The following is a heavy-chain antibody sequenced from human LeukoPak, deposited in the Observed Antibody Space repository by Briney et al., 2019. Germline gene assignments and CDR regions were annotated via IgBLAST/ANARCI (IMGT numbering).Heavy chain of an antibody. Sequence: SETLSLTCTVSGGSISFYYWIWIRQPAGKGLEWIGRVYSSGSTNYNPSLKSRVTMSVDTSKNQFSLRLSSVTAADTAVYYCARPSRDGYRYTFDYWGQGILVTVSS. V-gene: IGHV4-4*07. D-gene: IGHD5-24*01. CDR1: GGSISFYY. CDR2: VYSSGST. CDR3: ARPSRDGYRYTFDY. J-gene: IGHJ4*02.